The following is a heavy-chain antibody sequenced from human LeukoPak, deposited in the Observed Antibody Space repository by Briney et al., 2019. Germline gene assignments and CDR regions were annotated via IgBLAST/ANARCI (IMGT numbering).Heavy chain of an antibody. CDR3: ARDFSAAFDI. D-gene: IGHD2/OR15-2a*01. V-gene: IGHV4-59*01. CDR1: GGSLSSYY. J-gene: IGHJ3*02. CDR2: IYYSGST. Sequence: SETLSLTCTVSGGSLSSYYWTWIRQPPGKGLEWIGHIYYSGSTNYDPSLQSRVTISVDTSKNQFSLKLNSVTTADTAVYYCARDFSAAFDIWGQGTMVTVSS.